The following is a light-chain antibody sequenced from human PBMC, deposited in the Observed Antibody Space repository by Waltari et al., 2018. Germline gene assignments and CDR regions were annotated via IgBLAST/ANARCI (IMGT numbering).Light chain of an antibody. V-gene: IGKV3-20*01. CDR2: HAS. Sequence: IALAPPPATLSRPPGEPATLSCRASQGVGKYLAWYQQRPGQAPRLLLYHASIRATGIPDRFSGSGFGTDFSLTISRLEPEDFAVYYCQKYDFLPATFGQGTTVEIK. J-gene: IGKJ1*01. CDR3: QKYDFLPAT. CDR1: QGVGKY.